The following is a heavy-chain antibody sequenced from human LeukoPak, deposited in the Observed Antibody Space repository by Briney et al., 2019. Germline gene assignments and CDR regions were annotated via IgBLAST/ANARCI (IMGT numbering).Heavy chain of an antibody. CDR1: GFTFDDYA. Sequence: PGRSLRLSCAASGFTFDDYAMHWVRQAPGQGLEWVSGISWNSGSIGYADSVKGRFTISRDNAKKSLYLQMNTLRAEDTAVYYCVRRYMATSAEDFDYWGQGTLVTVFS. CDR3: VRRYMATSAEDFDY. D-gene: IGHD3-16*02. J-gene: IGHJ4*02. CDR2: ISWNSGSI. V-gene: IGHV3-9*01.